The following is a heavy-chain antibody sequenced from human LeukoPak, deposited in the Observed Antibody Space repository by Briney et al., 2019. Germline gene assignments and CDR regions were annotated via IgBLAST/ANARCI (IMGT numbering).Heavy chain of an antibody. CDR2: ISSSSSYI. Sequence: PGGSLRLSCAASGFTFSSYSMNWVRQAPGKGLEWVSSISSSSSYIYYADSVKGRFTISRDNAKNSLYLQMNSLRAEDTAVYYCARIYSSSWYGFLLNSWLFDYWGQGTLVTVSS. V-gene: IGHV3-21*01. J-gene: IGHJ4*02. CDR3: ARIYSSSWYGFLLNSWLFDY. D-gene: IGHD6-13*01. CDR1: GFTFSSYS.